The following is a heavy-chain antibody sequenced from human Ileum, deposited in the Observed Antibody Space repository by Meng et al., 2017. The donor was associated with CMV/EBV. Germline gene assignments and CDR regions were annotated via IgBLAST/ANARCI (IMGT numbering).Heavy chain of an antibody. Sequence: QLPLQGADQNLVKHSETLSRTCAAAGGNISTNHYYWRWHRQPPEKRIECNAHSYYSGSTHYNPSLNSRATITVDASNNQFPLKLRSVNAADTSVYYCARGYGGIFDYWGQGTLVTVSS. CDR1: GGNISTNHYY. CDR2: SYYSGST. CDR3: ARGYGGIFDY. D-gene: IGHD4-23*01. V-gene: IGHV4-39*07. J-gene: IGHJ4*02.